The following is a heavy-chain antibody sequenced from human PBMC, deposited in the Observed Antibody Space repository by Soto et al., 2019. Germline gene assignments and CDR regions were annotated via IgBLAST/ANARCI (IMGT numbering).Heavy chain of an antibody. D-gene: IGHD4-17*01. Sequence: EVQLLESGGGLVQPGGSLRLSCAASGFTFSSYAMSWVRQAPGKGLEWVSAISGSGGSTYYADSVKGRFTISRDNSKNTLYLQMNSLRAEDTAVYYCAKLRRGYYGDYRSGWFDPWGQGTLVTVSS. V-gene: IGHV3-23*01. CDR1: GFTFSSYA. CDR2: ISGSGGST. J-gene: IGHJ5*02. CDR3: AKLRRGYYGDYRSGWFDP.